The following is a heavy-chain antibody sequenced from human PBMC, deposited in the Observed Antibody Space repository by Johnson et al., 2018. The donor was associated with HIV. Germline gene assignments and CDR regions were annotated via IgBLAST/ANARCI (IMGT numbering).Heavy chain of an antibody. CDR3: ARECGGDCSDAFDI. Sequence: VQVVESGGGLVKPGGSLRLSCAASGFTFDDYAMHWVRQAPGKGLEWVSGISWNGGTTGYADSVKGRFNISRDNAKNSLYLQMNSLRAEDTALYYCARECGGDCSDAFDIWGQGTMVTVSS. V-gene: IGHV3-20*04. CDR2: ISWNGGTT. D-gene: IGHD2-21*02. J-gene: IGHJ3*02. CDR1: GFTFDDYA.